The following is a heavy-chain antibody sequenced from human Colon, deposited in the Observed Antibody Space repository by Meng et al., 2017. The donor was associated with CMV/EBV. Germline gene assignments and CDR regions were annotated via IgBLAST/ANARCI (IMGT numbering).Heavy chain of an antibody. CDR3: VRHIPDQFLSVKRLRMDF. Sequence: GESLKISCKTSGYNFNNYWVGWVRHVPGKGLEWMAIVYPGDSDTRYSPSFQGQVIISADKSITTAHLQWNSLKASDTATYYCVRHIPDQFLSVKRLRMDFWGPGTTVTVSS. CDR2: VYPGDSDT. J-gene: IGHJ6*02. V-gene: IGHV5-51*01. CDR1: GYNFNNYW. D-gene: IGHD2/OR15-2a*01.